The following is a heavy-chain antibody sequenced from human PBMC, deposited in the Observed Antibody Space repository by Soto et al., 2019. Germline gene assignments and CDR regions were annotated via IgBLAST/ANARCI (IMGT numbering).Heavy chain of an antibody. J-gene: IGHJ6*02. Sequence: GGSLRLSCAASGFTFSSYAMSWVRQAPGKGLEWVPAISGSGGSTYYADSVKGRFTISRDNSKNTLYLQMNSLRAEDTAVYYCSKYSRRNHYYYYGMDVWGQGTTVTVSS. D-gene: IGHD2-15*01. V-gene: IGHV3-23*01. CDR2: ISGSGGST. CDR3: SKYSRRNHYYYYGMDV. CDR1: GFTFSSYA.